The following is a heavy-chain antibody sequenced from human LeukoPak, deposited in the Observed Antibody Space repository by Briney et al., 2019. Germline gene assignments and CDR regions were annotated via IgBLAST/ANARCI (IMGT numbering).Heavy chain of an antibody. J-gene: IGHJ4*02. CDR1: GFTFSNHG. V-gene: IGHV3-30*02. CDR3: AKDKGAMNSALDS. D-gene: IGHD3-10*01. CDR2: IGYDGNIK. Sequence: GGSLRLSCAASGFTFSNHGMHWVRQAPGKGLEWVAFIGYDGNIKYYPDSVKGRFTISRDNSKNTLYLQMNSLKPADTAVYYCAKDKGAMNSALDSWGRGTLLTVSS.